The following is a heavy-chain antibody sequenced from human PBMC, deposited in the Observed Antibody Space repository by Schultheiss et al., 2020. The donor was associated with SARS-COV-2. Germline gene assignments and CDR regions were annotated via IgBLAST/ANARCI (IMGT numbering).Heavy chain of an antibody. V-gene: IGHV3-30-3*01. CDR3: AKVATDYYFYYMDV. D-gene: IGHD1-1*01. CDR1: GFTFSSYA. J-gene: IGHJ6*03. Sequence: GGSLRLSCAASGFTFSSYAMHWVRQAPGKGLEWVAVISYDGSNKYYADSVKGRFTISRDNSKNTLYLQMNSLRAEDTAMYYCAKVATDYYFYYMDVWGKGTTVTVSS. CDR2: ISYDGSNK.